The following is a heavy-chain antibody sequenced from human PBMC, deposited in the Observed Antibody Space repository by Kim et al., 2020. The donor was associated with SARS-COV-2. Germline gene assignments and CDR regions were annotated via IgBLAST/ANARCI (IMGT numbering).Heavy chain of an antibody. CDR1: GGSFSGYY. CDR2: INHSGST. D-gene: IGHD3-22*01. CDR3: ARGRRLFTMIVVAKGNWFDP. V-gene: IGHV4-34*01. J-gene: IGHJ5*02. Sequence: SETLSLTCPVYGGSFSGYYWSWIRQPPGKGLEWIGEINHSGSTNYNPSLKSRVTISVDTSKNQFSLKLSSVTAADTAVYYCARGRRLFTMIVVAKGNWFDPWGQGTLVTVSS.